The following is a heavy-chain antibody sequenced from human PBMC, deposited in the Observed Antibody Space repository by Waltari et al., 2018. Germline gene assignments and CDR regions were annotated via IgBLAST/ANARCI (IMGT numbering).Heavy chain of an antibody. CDR3: ARDGGRGLYLDS. J-gene: IGHJ4*02. CDR1: GDCMISNYC. V-gene: IGHV4-4*02. CDR2: VDRYGRP. D-gene: IGHD2-15*01. Sequence: QLQLQESGPGLVKPSGTLSLTCVVSGDCMISNYCWCWVRQSPGKGLEWIGQVDRYGRPSYNPAFASQVIMSLYTSITHFSLNMLSATAADTAVYYCARDGGRGLYLDSWGRGTLVSVSP.